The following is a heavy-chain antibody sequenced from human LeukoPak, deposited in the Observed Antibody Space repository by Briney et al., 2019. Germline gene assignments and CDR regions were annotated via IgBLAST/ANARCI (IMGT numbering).Heavy chain of an antibody. Sequence: PGGSLRLSCAASGFTFSSYGMRWVRQAPGKGLEWVSAISGSGGSTYYADSVKGRFTISRDNAKNSLYLQMNSLRAEDTAVYYCAKSLAVAGTGAPIYYYYYMDVWGKGTTVTISS. J-gene: IGHJ6*03. V-gene: IGHV3-23*01. CDR2: ISGSGGST. CDR3: AKSLAVAGTGAPIYYYYYMDV. CDR1: GFTFSSYG. D-gene: IGHD6-19*01.